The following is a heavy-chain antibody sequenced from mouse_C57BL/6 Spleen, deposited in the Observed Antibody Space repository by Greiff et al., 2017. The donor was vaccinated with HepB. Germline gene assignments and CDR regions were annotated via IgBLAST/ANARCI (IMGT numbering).Heavy chain of an antibody. CDR1: GYAFSSSW. V-gene: IGHV1-82*01. J-gene: IGHJ3*01. CDR2: IYPGDGDT. D-gene: IGHD2-3*01. Sequence: VQLQQSGPELVKPGASVKISCKASGYAFSSSWMNWVKQRPGKGLEWIGRIYPGDGDTNYNGKFKGKATLTADKSSSTAYMQLSSLTSEDSAVYFCAREAGYYGFAYWGQGTLVTVSA. CDR3: AREAGYYGFAY.